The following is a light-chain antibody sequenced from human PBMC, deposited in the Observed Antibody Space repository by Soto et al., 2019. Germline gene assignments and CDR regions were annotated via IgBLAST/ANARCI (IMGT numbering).Light chain of an antibody. CDR3: CSYTISNTLPFV. CDR2: DVT. J-gene: IGLJ1*01. V-gene: IGLV2-11*01. Sequence: QSVLTQPRSVSGSPGQSVTISCTGTSSDVGGYNYVSWYQHHPGKAPKLMIYDVTKRPSGVRDRFSASKSGNTASLTISGLQAEDEADYYCCSYTISNTLPFVFGTGTKVTVL. CDR1: SSDVGGYNY.